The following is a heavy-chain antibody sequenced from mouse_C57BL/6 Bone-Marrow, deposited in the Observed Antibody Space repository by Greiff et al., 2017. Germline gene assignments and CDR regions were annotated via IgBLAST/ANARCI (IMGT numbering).Heavy chain of an antibody. CDR2: ISYDGSN. J-gene: IGHJ3*01. D-gene: IGHD1-1*01. CDR3: ARDNYGSSYAWFAY. Sequence: VQLQQSGPGLVKPSQSLSLTCSVTGYSITSGYYWNWIRQFPGNKLEWMGYISYDGSNNYNPSIKNRISITRDTSKNQFFLKLNSVTTEDTATYYCARDNYGSSYAWFAYWGQGTLVTVSA. V-gene: IGHV3-6*01. CDR1: GYSITSGYY.